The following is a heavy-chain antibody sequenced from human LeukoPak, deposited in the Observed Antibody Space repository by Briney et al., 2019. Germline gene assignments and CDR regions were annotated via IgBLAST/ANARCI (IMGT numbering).Heavy chain of an antibody. D-gene: IGHD2-8*01. V-gene: IGHV3-23*01. CDR2: IGGTGET. J-gene: IGHJ3*02. CDR1: GFTFSEFA. Sequence: GGSLRLSCAASGFTFSEFAMSWVRQGPGKGLEWVAVIGGTGETYSTDSVKGRFTISRDNAKNTLSLQMNSLRPGDTAVYYCAKDSRSRNSVYDPFDIWGQGTMVTVSS. CDR3: AKDSRSRNSVYDPFDI.